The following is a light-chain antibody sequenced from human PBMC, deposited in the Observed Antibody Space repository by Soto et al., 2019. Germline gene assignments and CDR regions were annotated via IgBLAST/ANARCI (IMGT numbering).Light chain of an antibody. J-gene: IGKJ4*01. CDR2: WAS. CDR1: QTVLHSSDNKNY. V-gene: IGKV4-1*01. CDR3: HQYYSVPLT. Sequence: DIVMTQSPDSLAVSLGERATINCKSSQTVLHSSDNKNYLTWYQQKPGQPPKLLISWASTRESGVPDRFSGSGSGKDFTLTISSLQAEDVAVYYCHQYYSVPLTFGGGTKVEIK.